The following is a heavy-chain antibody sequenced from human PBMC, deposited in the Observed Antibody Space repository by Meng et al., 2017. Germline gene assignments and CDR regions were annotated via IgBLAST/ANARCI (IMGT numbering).Heavy chain of an antibody. CDR3: ARGDYVWGSYRFGDFDY. Sequence: GESLKIFCAASGFTFSSYEMNWVRQAPGKGLEWVSYISSSGSTIYYADSVKGRFTISRDNAKNSLYLQMNSLRAEDTAVYYCARGDYVWGSYRFGDFDYWGQGTLVTVSS. CDR1: GFTFSSYE. J-gene: IGHJ4*02. V-gene: IGHV3-48*03. D-gene: IGHD3-16*02. CDR2: ISSSGSTI.